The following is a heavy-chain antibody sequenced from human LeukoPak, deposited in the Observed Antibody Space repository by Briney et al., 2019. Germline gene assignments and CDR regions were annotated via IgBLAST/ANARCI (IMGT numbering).Heavy chain of an antibody. J-gene: IGHJ5*02. CDR1: GYSISSGYY. CDR3: ARTRFLYYYDSSGYYFDP. D-gene: IGHD3-22*01. Sequence: PSETLSLTCTVSGYSISSGYYWGWIRQPPGKGLEWIGSINHSGSTNYNPSLKSRVTISVDTSQNQFSLRLRSVTAADTAVYYCARTRFLYYYDSSGYYFDPWGQGTLVTVSS. V-gene: IGHV4-38-2*02. CDR2: INHSGST.